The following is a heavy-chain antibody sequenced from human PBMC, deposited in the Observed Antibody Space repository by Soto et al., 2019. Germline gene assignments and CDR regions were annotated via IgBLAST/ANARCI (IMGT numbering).Heavy chain of an antibody. CDR2: IYHSGST. CDR1: GDSITTSIW. J-gene: IGHJ4*02. CDR3: AAAGVTRFDS. V-gene: IGHV4-4*02. Sequence: PSETLSLTCAVSGDSITTSIWWSWVRQPPGKGLEWIGEIYHSGSTNYNLSLKSRVTISLDKSNNHFSLKLSSVTAADTAVYYCAAAGVTRFDSWGQGALVTVSS. D-gene: IGHD2-21*02.